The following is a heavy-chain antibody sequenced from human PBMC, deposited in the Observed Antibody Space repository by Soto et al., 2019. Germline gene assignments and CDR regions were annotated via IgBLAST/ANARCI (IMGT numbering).Heavy chain of an antibody. CDR3: ARDFGY. Sequence: EVQLLESGGGLVQPGGSLRLSCAASGFTFSSYAMSWVRQAPGKGLECVSAISGSGGSTYYEDSVKGRFTISRDNAKKTVYLQMNSLRDEDTAVYYCARDFGYWGQGTLVTVSS. CDR2: ISGSGGST. J-gene: IGHJ4*02. CDR1: GFTFSSYA. V-gene: IGHV3-23*01.